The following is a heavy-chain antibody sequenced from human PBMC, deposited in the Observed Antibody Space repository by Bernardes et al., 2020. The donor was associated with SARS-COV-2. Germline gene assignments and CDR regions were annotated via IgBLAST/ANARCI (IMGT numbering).Heavy chain of an antibody. D-gene: IGHD3-10*01. Sequence: GGSLRLSCEGSGFYFRSYWMSWVRQAPGKGLEWVANIKQDESEKYYVDSVKGRFTISRDNARNSVFLQLNSLRAEDSAVYYCARDFSYYGSGTYYDPVYYYGMDVWGQGTTVTVSS. J-gene: IGHJ6*02. CDR3: ARDFSYYGSGTYYDPVYYYGMDV. V-gene: IGHV3-7*03. CDR2: IKQDESEK. CDR1: GFYFRSYW.